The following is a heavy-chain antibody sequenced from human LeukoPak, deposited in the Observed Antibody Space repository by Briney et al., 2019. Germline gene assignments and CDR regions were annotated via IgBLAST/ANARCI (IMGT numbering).Heavy chain of an antibody. J-gene: IGHJ4*02. CDR3: ARQYYSSGPPRVFDY. CDR2: IYYSGST. CDR1: GRSISRYY. D-gene: IGHD6-19*01. V-gene: IGHV4-59*08. Sequence: SETLSLTYTLSGRSISRYYWSWIRQPPGKGLKCIGYIYYSGSTTYNPSLKSRVTISVDTSKNQFSLKLSSVTAADTAVYYCARQYYSSGPPRVFDYWGQGTLVTVSS.